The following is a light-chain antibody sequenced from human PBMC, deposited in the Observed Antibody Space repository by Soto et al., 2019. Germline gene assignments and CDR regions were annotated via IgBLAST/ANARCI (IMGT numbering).Light chain of an antibody. CDR3: QHRGNWPPIT. Sequence: EIVLTQSPATLSLSPGERATLSCRASQSVISYLAWYQHKPGQAPRLLIHDAYSRATGIPDRFSGSGSDRDFTLTISRLEPEDFAVYYCQHRGNWPPITFGQGTRLEIK. CDR1: QSVISY. CDR2: DAY. V-gene: IGKV3-11*02. J-gene: IGKJ5*01.